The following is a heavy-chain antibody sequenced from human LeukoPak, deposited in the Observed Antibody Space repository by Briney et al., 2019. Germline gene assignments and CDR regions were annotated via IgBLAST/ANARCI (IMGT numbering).Heavy chain of an antibody. CDR2: IYTSGST. V-gene: IGHV4-4*07. J-gene: IGHJ4*02. Sequence: SETLSLTCTVSGGSISSYYWSWIRQPAGKGLEWIGRIYTSGSTNYNPSLKSRVTISIDTSKKRFSLELSSVTAADTAIYFCARRKRGSGGPFDYWGQGTLVTVSS. D-gene: IGHD6-19*01. CDR3: ARRKRGSGGPFDY. CDR1: GGSISSYY.